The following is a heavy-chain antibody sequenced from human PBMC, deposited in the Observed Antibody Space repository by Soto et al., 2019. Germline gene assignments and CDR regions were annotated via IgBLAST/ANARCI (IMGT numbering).Heavy chain of an antibody. CDR2: IIPILGIA. D-gene: IGHD5-18*01. CDR3: ARDGDSYGYGMDV. J-gene: IGHJ6*02. Sequence: QVQLVQSGAEVKKPGSSVKVSCKASGGTFSSYTISWVRQAPGQGLEWMGRIIPILGIANYAQKFQGRVTITADKPTSPAYMELSSLRSEDTAVYYCARDGDSYGYGMDVWGQGPTVTVSS. CDR1: GGTFSSYT. V-gene: IGHV1-69*08.